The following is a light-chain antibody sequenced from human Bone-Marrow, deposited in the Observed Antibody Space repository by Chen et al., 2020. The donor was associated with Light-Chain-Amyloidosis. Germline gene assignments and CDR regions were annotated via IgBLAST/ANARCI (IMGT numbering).Light chain of an antibody. J-gene: IGLJ2*01. Sequence: HSVLTHPPSASGPPGPRVPIACSGSSPNIGSNIVNWYQQIPGTAPKLLICCNDERPSGVPDRFSGSKSGTSASLAISGLQSEDEADYYCATRDDSLKAVIFGGGTKLTVL. CDR1: SPNIGSNI. V-gene: IGLV1-44*01. CDR2: CND. CDR3: ATRDDSLKAVI.